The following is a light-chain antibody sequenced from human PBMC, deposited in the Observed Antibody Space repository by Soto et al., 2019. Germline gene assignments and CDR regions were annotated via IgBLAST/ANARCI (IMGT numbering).Light chain of an antibody. CDR1: EGISGH. Sequence: DIQITHSPSSLSASVGDRVTITCRASEGISGHLAWYQQRPGTIPKLLISAASTLQSGVPSRFSGSGSGTDFTLTISSLQSEDVATYYCQKYNSAPFLLGPGTKVDIK. V-gene: IGKV1-27*01. J-gene: IGKJ3*01. CDR3: QKYNSAPFL. CDR2: AAS.